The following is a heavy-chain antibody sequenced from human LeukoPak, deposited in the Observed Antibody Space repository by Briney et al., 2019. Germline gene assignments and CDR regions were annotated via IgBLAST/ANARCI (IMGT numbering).Heavy chain of an antibody. D-gene: IGHD5-12*01. CDR1: GYTFSGYY. CDR2: IDDSGDT. Sequence: ASVKVSCKASGYTFSGYYIHWVRQAPGQGLEWMGWIDDSGDTYYARNFQGRVTMTRDTSISTSYMDLSSLTSDDTAIYHCARGRGWLCLDFWGQGTLVTVSS. V-gene: IGHV1-2*02. J-gene: IGHJ4*02. CDR3: ARGRGWLCLDF.